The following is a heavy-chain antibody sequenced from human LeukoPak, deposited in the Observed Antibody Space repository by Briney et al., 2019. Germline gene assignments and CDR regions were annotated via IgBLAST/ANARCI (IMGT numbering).Heavy chain of an antibody. V-gene: IGHV3-9*01. D-gene: IGHD3-22*01. CDR1: GFTFDDYA. CDR3: AKKGYYDGSGYYMYYFDH. J-gene: IGHJ4*02. Sequence: PGRSLRLSCAASGFTFDDYAMHWVRQAPGKGLEWVSGISWNSGSIGYADSVKGRFTISRDNAKNSLYLQMNSLRAEDTAVYYCAKKGYYDGSGYYMYYFDHWGQGTLVTVSS. CDR2: ISWNSGSI.